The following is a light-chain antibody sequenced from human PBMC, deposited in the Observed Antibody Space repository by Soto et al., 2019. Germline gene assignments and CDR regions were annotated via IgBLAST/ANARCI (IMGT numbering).Light chain of an antibody. V-gene: IGKV3D-20*02. CDR2: DAS. J-gene: IGKJ5*01. Sequence: EIVLTQSPGILYLSPGDRATLSCRASQTISSVFLAWYQQKVGQAPRLLIYDASNWATGVPDRFSGSGSGTDFSLTISRLEPEDFAIYLCQQRSDWPRITFGQGTRLEI. CDR3: QQRSDWPRIT. CDR1: QTISSVF.